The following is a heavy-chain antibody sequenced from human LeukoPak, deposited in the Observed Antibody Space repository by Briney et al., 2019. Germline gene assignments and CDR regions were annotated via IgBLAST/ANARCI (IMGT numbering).Heavy chain of an antibody. Sequence: GSLRLSCAASGFTVSRNYMSRVRPPPGKGLEWIVSIYYSGNTYYNPHLKSRVTISVDTSKNQFSLKLSSVTAADTAVYYCASYCSGGSCTGYVQHWGQGTLVTVSS. J-gene: IGHJ1*01. CDR3: ASYCSGGSCTGYVQH. D-gene: IGHD2-15*01. V-gene: IGHV4-59*05. CDR2: IYYSGNT. CDR1: GFTVSRNY.